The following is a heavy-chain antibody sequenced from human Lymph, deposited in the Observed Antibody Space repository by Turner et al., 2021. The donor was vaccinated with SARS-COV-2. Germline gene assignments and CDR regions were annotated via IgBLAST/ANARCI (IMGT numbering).Heavy chain of an antibody. CDR3: ARDIPTTADYFDY. J-gene: IGHJ4*02. CDR1: GFTFSTYS. CDR2: ISSSSSYI. V-gene: IGHV3-21*01. Sequence: EVQLVASGGGLFKPGGSLSLSCAASGFTFSTYSMNWVRQAPGKGLEWISSISSSSSYIYYADSVKGRFTISRDDAKNSLYLQMNSLRAEDTAVYFCARDIPTTADYFDYWGQGTLVTVSS. D-gene: IGHD4-17*01.